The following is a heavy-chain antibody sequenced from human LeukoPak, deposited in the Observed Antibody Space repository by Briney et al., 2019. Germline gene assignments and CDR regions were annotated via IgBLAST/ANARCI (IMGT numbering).Heavy chain of an antibody. V-gene: IGHV1-69*05. CDR3: ARDRGGSSWYNWFDP. D-gene: IGHD6-13*01. J-gene: IGHJ5*02. CDR2: IIPIFGTA. Sequence: EASVKVSCKASGGTFSSYAISWVRQAPGQGLEWMGGIIPIFGTANYAQKFQGRVTITTDESTSTAYMELSSLRSEDTAVYYCARDRGGSSWYNWFDPWGQGALVTVSS. CDR1: GGTFSSYA.